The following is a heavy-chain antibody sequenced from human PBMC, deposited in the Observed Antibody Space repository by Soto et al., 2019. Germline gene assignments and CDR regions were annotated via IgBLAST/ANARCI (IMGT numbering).Heavy chain of an antibody. CDR2: ISYDGSNK. CDR1: GFTFSSYG. J-gene: IGHJ4*02. V-gene: IGHV3-30*18. Sequence: GGSLRLSCAASGFTFSSYGMHWVRQAPGKGLEWVAVISYDGSNKYYADSVKGRFTISRDNSKNTLYLQMNSLRAEDTAVYYCAKDRGWFGESPISDYWGQGTLVTVSS. D-gene: IGHD3-10*01. CDR3: AKDRGWFGESPISDY.